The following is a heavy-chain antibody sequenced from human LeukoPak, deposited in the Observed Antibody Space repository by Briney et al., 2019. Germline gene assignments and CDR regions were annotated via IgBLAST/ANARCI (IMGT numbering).Heavy chain of an antibody. CDR3: AKEVGFLEWLDPLDY. D-gene: IGHD3-3*01. CDR1: VFTFSSYA. Sequence: GGFLTLSCAASVFTFSSYAMSWVRQAPGKGLEWVSAISGSGGSTYYADSVKGRFTISRDNSKNTLYLQMNSLRAEDTAVYYCAKEVGFLEWLDPLDYWGQGTLVTVSS. J-gene: IGHJ4*02. V-gene: IGHV3-23*01. CDR2: ISGSGGST.